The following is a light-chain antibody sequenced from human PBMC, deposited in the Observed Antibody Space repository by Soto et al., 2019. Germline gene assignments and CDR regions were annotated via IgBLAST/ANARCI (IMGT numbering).Light chain of an antibody. CDR3: SSYTTTNTLYV. CDR1: SSDVGGYDY. CDR2: EVS. J-gene: IGLJ1*01. Sequence: QSALTQPASVSGSPGQSITISCTGTSSDVGGYDYLSWYQQHPDKAPKLVIYEVSNRPSGVSNRFSGSKSGNTASLTISGLQAEDEADYYCSSYTTTNTLYVFGTGTKSPS. V-gene: IGLV2-14*01.